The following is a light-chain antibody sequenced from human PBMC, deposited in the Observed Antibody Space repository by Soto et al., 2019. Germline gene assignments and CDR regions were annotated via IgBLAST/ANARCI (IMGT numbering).Light chain of an antibody. V-gene: IGLV1-40*01. J-gene: IGLJ2*01. Sequence: QSVLTQPPSVSGAPGQRVTISCTGSSSNIGAGYDVHWYQQLPGTAPKLLIYGNSNRPSGIPDRFSGSKSGTSASLAITGLEGEDGAVYYSLSYDGSLRGVVFGGGTKLPV. CDR3: LSYDGSLRGVV. CDR2: GNS. CDR1: SSNIGAGYD.